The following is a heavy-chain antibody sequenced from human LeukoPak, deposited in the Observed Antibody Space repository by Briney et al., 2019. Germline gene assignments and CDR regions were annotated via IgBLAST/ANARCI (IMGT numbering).Heavy chain of an antibody. CDR2: IYYSGST. CDR1: GGSISSYY. CDR3: ARGWGSSEYYYMDV. J-gene: IGHJ6*03. Sequence: SETLSLTCTVSGGSISSYYWSWIRQPPGKGLEWIGYIYYSGSTNYNPSLKSRVTISVDTSKNQFSLKLSSVTAADTAVYYCARGWGSSEYYYMDVWGKGTTVTVSS. D-gene: IGHD2-2*01. V-gene: IGHV4-59*01.